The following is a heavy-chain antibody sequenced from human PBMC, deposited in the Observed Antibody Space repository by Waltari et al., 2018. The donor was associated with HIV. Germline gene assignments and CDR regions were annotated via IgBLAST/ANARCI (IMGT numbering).Heavy chain of an antibody. V-gene: IGHV4-39*01. CDR1: GGSISSSSYY. Sequence: QLQLQESGPGLVKPSETLSLTCPVSGGSISSSSYYWGWIRQPPGQGLEWLGSIYYSGSTYYNPCVKSRVTISVDTSKIQFSLKLSCVTAADTAVYYCARAAPWNWFDPWGQGTLVTVSS. D-gene: IGHD6-13*01. CDR3: ARAAPWNWFDP. J-gene: IGHJ5*02. CDR2: IYYSGST.